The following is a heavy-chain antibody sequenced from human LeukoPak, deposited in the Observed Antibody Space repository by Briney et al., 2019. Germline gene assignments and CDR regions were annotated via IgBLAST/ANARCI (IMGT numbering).Heavy chain of an antibody. D-gene: IGHD2-2*01. CDR2: INPSGGTT. CDR3: ARGLRDFPAFDS. V-gene: IGHV1-46*01. Sequence: ASVKVSSKASGVTFTSYYMHCGRQAPGQGLEWMGIINPSGGTTNYAQKFQGSVTITRDTSISPAYMELRRVRSDDTAVYYCARGLRDFPAFDSWGQGTLVTVSS. J-gene: IGHJ4*02. CDR1: GVTFTSYY.